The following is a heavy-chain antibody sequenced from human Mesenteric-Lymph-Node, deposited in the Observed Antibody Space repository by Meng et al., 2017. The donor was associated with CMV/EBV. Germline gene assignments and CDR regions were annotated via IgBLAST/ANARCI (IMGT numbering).Heavy chain of an antibody. CDR1: GGSISSYY. D-gene: IGHD3-9*01. CDR2: IHYSGST. V-gene: IGHV4-59*01. J-gene: IGHJ5*02. Sequence: SETLSLTCTVSGGSISSYYWSWIRQPPGKGLEWIGCIHYSGSTDYNPSLKSRVTISLDTSKNQFSLSLRSVTAADTAFYYCARDRGDYDILTGYYANWFDPWGQGTLVTVSS. CDR3: ARDRGDYDILTGYYANWFDP.